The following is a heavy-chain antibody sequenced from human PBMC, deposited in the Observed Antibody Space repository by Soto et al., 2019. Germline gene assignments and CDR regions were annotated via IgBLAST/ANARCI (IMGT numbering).Heavy chain of an antibody. CDR3: ARGRDYGDYVVDWHFDL. Sequence: PSETLSLTXTVSGGSISSYYWSWIRQPPGKGLEWIGYIYYSGSTNYNPSLKGRVTISVDTSKNQFSLKLSSVTAADTAVYYCARGRDYGDYVVDWHFDLWGRGTLVTVSS. D-gene: IGHD4-17*01. J-gene: IGHJ2*01. V-gene: IGHV4-59*01. CDR2: IYYSGST. CDR1: GGSISSYY.